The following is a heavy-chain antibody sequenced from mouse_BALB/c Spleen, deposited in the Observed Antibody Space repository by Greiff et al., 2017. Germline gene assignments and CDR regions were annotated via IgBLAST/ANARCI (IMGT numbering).Heavy chain of an antibody. Sequence: QVQLQQSGAELVRPGVSVKISCKGSGYTFTDYAMHWVKQSHAKSLEWIGVISTYYGDASYNQKFKGKATMTVDKYSSTAYMELARLTSEDSAIYYCARELRLTHYAMDYWGQGTSVTVSS. D-gene: IGHD1-2*01. CDR2: ISTYYGDA. CDR3: ARELRLTHYAMDY. V-gene: IGHV1S137*01. CDR1: GYTFTDYA. J-gene: IGHJ4*01.